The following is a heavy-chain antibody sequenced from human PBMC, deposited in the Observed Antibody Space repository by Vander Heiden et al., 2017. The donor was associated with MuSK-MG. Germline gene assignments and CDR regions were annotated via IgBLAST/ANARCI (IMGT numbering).Heavy chain of an antibody. CDR3: ARAAYSRGPTHHAFDI. D-gene: IGHD6-13*01. CDR1: GYTFTSYY. CDR2: INPSGGST. V-gene: IGHV1-46*01. J-gene: IGHJ3*02. Sequence: QVQLVQSGAEVKKPGASVKVSCKASGYTFTSYYMHWVRQAPGQGLEWMGIINPSGGSTSYAQKFQGRVTMTRDTSTSTVYMELSSLRSEDTAVYYCARAAYSRGPTHHAFDIWGQGTMVTVSS.